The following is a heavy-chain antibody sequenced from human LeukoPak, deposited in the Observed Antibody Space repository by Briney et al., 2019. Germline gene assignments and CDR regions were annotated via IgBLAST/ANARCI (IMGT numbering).Heavy chain of an antibody. CDR1: GGSISSYY. V-gene: IGHV4-59*01. CDR3: ARGRKYSYGYRVNELGSGYFDN. CDR2: IYTSGST. D-gene: IGHD5-18*01. J-gene: IGHJ4*02. Sequence: SETLSLTCTVSGGSISSYYWSWIRQPPGKGLEWIGYIYTSGSTNYNPSLKSPVTISVDTSKNQFSLKLSSVTAADTAVYYCARGRKYSYGYRVNELGSGYFDNWGQGTLVTVSS.